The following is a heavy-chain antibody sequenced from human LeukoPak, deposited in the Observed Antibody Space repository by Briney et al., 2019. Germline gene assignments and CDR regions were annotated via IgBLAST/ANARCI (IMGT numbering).Heavy chain of an antibody. V-gene: IGHV3-30*02. CDR3: AKDPFDQMLPENWFDP. D-gene: IGHD2-2*01. Sequence: GGSLRLSCEASGFSFSSHGLHWVRQAPGMGLEWVAFIRYDGPNKYYADSVKGRFTISRDNSKNTLSLQMNNLRVDDTAVYYCAKDPFDQMLPENWFDPWGQGTLVTVSS. CDR2: IRYDGPNK. CDR1: GFSFSSHG. J-gene: IGHJ5*02.